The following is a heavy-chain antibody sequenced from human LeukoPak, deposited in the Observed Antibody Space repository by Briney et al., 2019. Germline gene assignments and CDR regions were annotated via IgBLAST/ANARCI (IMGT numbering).Heavy chain of an antibody. D-gene: IGHD1-26*01. CDR3: AKAFGRATYDF. V-gene: IGHV3-23*01. CDR1: GFTFSSHT. Sequence: GGSLRLSCAASGFTFSSHTMGWVRQAPGKGLEWVSGISGSGVNTYYADSVKGRFTISRDNSKNTLYLQKDSLRAEDTAVYYCAKAFGRATYDFWGQGILVTVSS. CDR2: ISGSGVNT. J-gene: IGHJ4*02.